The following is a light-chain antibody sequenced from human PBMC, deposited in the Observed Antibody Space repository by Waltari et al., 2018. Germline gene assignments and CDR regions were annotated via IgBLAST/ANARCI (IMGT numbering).Light chain of an antibody. CDR3: MHSVEHPWT. CDR1: QRLLFRDGKTY. J-gene: IGKJ1*01. CDR2: QLS. Sequence: DIVMTQTPLYLSVTPGQPASISFRSSQRLLFRDGKTYLYWFLQKPGQPPRLLISQLSNRAAGGPARFSGIGSGTDFTLRISRVEAEDAGIYYCMHSVEHPWTFGQGTKVEIK. V-gene: IGKV2D-29*01.